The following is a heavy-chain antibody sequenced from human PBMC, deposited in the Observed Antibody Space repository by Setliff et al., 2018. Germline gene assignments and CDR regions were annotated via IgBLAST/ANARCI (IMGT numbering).Heavy chain of an antibody. J-gene: IGHJ5*02. CDR3: ARAETWAVAGIFWFDP. V-gene: IGHV1-18*01. D-gene: IGHD6-19*01. CDR2: ISAYNGYI. Sequence: ASVKVSCKASGYAFGSSGISWVRQAPGQGLEWMGWISAYNGYIVYAQKFQGRVTMTTDTSTSTAYMELARLTTDDTALYYCARAETWAVAGIFWFDPWGQGTLVTVSS. CDR1: GYAFGSSG.